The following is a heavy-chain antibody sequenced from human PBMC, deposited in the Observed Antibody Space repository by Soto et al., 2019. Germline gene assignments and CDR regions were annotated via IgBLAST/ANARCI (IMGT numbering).Heavy chain of an antibody. CDR3: ARVIPYGGNSGY. D-gene: IGHD4-17*01. J-gene: IGHJ4*02. CDR2: ISSSGSTI. V-gene: IGHV3-48*03. Sequence: GGSLRLSCAASGFTFSSYEMNWVRQAPGKGLEWVSYISSSGSTIYYADSVKGRFTISRDNAKNSLYLQMNSLSAEDTAVYYCARVIPYGGNSGYWGQGTLVTVSS. CDR1: GFTFSSYE.